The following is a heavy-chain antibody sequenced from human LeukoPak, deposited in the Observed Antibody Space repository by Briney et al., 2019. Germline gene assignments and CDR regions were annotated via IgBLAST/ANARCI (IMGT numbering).Heavy chain of an antibody. CDR3: AKDRCSNGVGCYYYYMDV. CDR2: ISYDGGNK. CDR1: GFTFSNYA. D-gene: IGHD2-8*01. Sequence: GGSLRLSCGASGFTFSNYAMHWVRQAPGKGLEWVAVISYDGGNKYYADSVKGRFSISRDSSKNILYLQMNSLRGEDTAVYYCAKDRCSNGVGCYYYYMDVWGKGTTVTISS. J-gene: IGHJ6*03. V-gene: IGHV3-30-3*02.